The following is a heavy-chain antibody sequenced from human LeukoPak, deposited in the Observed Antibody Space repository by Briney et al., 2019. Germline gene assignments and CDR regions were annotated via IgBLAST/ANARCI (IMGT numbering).Heavy chain of an antibody. Sequence: GGSLRLSCAASGVTFSSYGMHWVRQAPGKGLEWVAVLSYDGTNKYYADSVKGRFTISRDNAKNSLYLQMNSLRAEDTAVYYCASCNAKTSLTNFDYWGQGTLVTVSS. CDR1: GVTFSSYG. CDR3: ASCNAKTSLTNFDY. V-gene: IGHV3-30*03. J-gene: IGHJ4*02. CDR2: LSYDGTNK. D-gene: IGHD2/OR15-2a*01.